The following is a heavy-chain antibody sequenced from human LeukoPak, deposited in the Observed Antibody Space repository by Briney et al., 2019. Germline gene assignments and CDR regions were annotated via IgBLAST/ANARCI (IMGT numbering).Heavy chain of an antibody. CDR3: ARVLHAPKFIDS. CDR2: VFQLQTVRT. CDR1: GSSITSTYY. V-gene: IGHV4-38-2*02. Sequence: PSETLSLTCTVSGSSITSTYYWAWFRQPPGKGLEWIATVFQLQTVRTFYNPSLESRVTMSLDTSQNQFSLNLTSVTAADTALYFCARVLHAPKFIDSWGQGTLVTVSS. D-gene: IGHD2-8*01. J-gene: IGHJ4*02.